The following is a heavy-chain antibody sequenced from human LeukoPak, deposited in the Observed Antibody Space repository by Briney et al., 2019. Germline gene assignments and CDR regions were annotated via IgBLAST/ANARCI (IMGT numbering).Heavy chain of an antibody. V-gene: IGHV3-21*01. D-gene: IGHD6-19*01. J-gene: IGHJ3*02. CDR1: GFTFSSYT. CDR3: ARDREAVTGTGAFDI. Sequence: GGSLRLSCAASGFTFSSYTMNWVRQAPVKGLELVSTISSSSTSIYNAMKGRFTISRDTAKNSLYLQMNSLRTDDTAVYYCARDREAVTGTGAFDIWGQGTMVTVSS. CDR2: ISSSSTSI.